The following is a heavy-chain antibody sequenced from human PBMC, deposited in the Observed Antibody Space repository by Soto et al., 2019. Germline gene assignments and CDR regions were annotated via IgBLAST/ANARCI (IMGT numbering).Heavy chain of an antibody. CDR3: VHSKYTDFWSGYYSFYFDY. V-gene: IGHV2-5*01. D-gene: IGHD3-3*01. Sequence: QITLKESGPTQVKPTQTLTLTCTFSGFSLSTSGEGVGWIRQPPGKALEWLALIYWNDDKPYSPSLKNRLTVTKDASKNRVVLTMTNMDPVDTATYYCVHSKYTDFWSGYYSFYFDYWGQGTLVTVSS. J-gene: IGHJ4*02. CDR1: GFSLSTSGEG. CDR2: IYWNDDK.